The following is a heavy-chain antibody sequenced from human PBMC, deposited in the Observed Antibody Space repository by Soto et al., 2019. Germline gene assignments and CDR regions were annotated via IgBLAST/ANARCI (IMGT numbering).Heavy chain of an antibody. Sequence: QVQLVQSGAEGKKPGSSVTVSCKASGGTFSSYTISWVRQAPGQGLEWMGGIIPIFGTANYAQKFQGRVTITADESTRTAYMELSSLRSEDTAVYYCARGNHRWLQLWYFDLWGRGTLVTVSS. CDR1: GGTFSSYT. J-gene: IGHJ2*01. D-gene: IGHD5-12*01. CDR2: IIPIFGTA. CDR3: ARGNHRWLQLWYFDL. V-gene: IGHV1-69*12.